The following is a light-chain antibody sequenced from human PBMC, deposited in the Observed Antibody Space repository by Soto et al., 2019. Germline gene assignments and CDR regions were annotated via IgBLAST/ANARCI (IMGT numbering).Light chain of an antibody. CDR2: DVS. CDR1: SSDVGAYNY. CDR3: NSYAGTSYV. V-gene: IGLV2-14*01. J-gene: IGLJ1*01. Sequence: QSALTQPASLSGTPGQSITISCTGTSSDVGAYNYVSWYQQYPGKAPKLIIYDVSNRPSGVSCRFSGSKSGNTASLTISELQAEDEADYYCNSYAGTSYVFGTGTKVTVL.